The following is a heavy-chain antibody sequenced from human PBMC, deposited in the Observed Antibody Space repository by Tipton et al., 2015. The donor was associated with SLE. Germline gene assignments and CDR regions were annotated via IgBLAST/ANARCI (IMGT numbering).Heavy chain of an antibody. CDR1: GGSISSHY. Sequence: TLSLTCTVSGGSISSHYWSWIRQPPGKGLEWIGYIYSSGSTNYNPSLKSRVTISVDTSKNQFSLKLSSVTAADTAAYYCARASGGEGATACAIWGQGTMVTVSS. J-gene: IGHJ3*02. V-gene: IGHV4-59*11. D-gene: IGHD1-26*01. CDR2: IYSSGST. CDR3: ARASGGEGATACAI.